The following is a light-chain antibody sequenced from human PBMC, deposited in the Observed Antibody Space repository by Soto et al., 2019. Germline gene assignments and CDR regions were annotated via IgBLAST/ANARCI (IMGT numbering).Light chain of an antibody. CDR2: AVS. J-gene: IGKJ2*01. Sequence: DVVMTQSPLSLHVTLGQPASISCRSSQGLVYTDGNTYLTWVQQRPGRSPRRLIYAVSNRDSGVPDRFSGSGSGTEFTLKISRVEAEDVAIYYCMQATHWPHTFGQGTKLEIK. CDR1: QGLVYTDGNTY. CDR3: MQATHWPHT. V-gene: IGKV2-30*01.